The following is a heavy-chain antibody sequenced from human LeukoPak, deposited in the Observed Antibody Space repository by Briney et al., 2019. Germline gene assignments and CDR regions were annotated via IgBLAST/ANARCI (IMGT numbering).Heavy chain of an antibody. CDR1: GFIFSNYA. J-gene: IGHJ4*02. Sequence: QPGGSLILSCAASGFIFSNYAMGWVRQVPGRGLEWVSTISSRGDSTYVADSVKGRFTISRDNSMNSLYLQMNTVRAEDTAVYYCVKGPRPDITVAHTVENWGQGTLVTVSS. CDR2: ISSRGDST. D-gene: IGHD6-19*01. CDR3: VKGPRPDITVAHTVEN. V-gene: IGHV3-23*01.